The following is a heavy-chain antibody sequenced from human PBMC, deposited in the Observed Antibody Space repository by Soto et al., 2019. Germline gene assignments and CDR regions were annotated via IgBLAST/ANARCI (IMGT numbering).Heavy chain of an antibody. CDR1: RDTFYSYA. V-gene: IGHV1-69*01. CDR3: AAGGRDGYIK. D-gene: IGHD3-16*01. Sequence: QMQLVQSGAEVRKPGSSVKVSCRTSRDTFYSYAITWVRQAPGQGLEWMGGIIPVLGTTKYAQKFQGRVTMTADESTSTAYLELSSQKYEDRAVYYCAAGGRDGYIKWGQGTQVTVSS. CDR2: IIPVLGTT. J-gene: IGHJ1*01.